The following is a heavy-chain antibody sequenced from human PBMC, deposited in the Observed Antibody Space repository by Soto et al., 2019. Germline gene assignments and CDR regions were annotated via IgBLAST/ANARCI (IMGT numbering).Heavy chain of an antibody. CDR2: INPNTGGT. Sequence: QVQLVQSGAEVKKPGASVKVSCKASGYTFIAYYIHWVRQAPGQGLEWMGRINPNTGGTNYAQKFQGSVTMTRDTSISTAYMELSSLTSDDTAIYYCARDDFEIWGQGTMVTVSS. V-gene: IGHV1-2*04. CDR1: GYTFIAYY. CDR3: ARDDFEI. J-gene: IGHJ3*02.